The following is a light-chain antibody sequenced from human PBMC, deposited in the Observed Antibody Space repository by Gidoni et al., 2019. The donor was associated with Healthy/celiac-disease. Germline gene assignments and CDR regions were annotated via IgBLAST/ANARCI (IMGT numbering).Light chain of an antibody. CDR3: QSYDSSLSVNYV. CDR1: SSNSGAGYD. J-gene: IGLJ1*01. V-gene: IGLV1-40*01. Sequence: QSVLTQPPSVSGAPGQTVTISCTWSSSNSGAGYDVHWYQQLPGTDPKLLIYGNRNRPSGVPDRFSGSKSGTSASLASTGLQAEDEADYYCQSYDSSLSVNYVFGTGTKVTVL. CDR2: GNR.